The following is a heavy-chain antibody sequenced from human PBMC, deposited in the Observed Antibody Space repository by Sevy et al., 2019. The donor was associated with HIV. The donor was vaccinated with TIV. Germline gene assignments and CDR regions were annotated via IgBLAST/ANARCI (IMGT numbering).Heavy chain of an antibody. D-gene: IGHD2-2*01. Sequence: SETLSLTCTVSGGSISSYYWSWIRQPPGKGLEWIGYIYYSGSTNYNPSLKSRVTISVDTSKNQFSLKLSSVTAADTAVDYCARSIGLVVPAATRSEDYYYGMDVWGQGTTVTVSS. V-gene: IGHV4-59*01. J-gene: IGHJ6*02. CDR2: IYYSGST. CDR3: ARSIGLVVPAATRSEDYYYGMDV. CDR1: GGSISSYY.